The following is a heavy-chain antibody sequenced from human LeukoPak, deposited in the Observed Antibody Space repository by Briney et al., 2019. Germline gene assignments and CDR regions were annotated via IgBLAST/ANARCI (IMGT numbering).Heavy chain of an antibody. CDR1: GGSFSGYY. D-gene: IGHD6-13*01. CDR2: INHSGST. J-gene: IGHJ4*02. CDR3: ARGFRLAAAPRD. Sequence: SSETLSLTCAVYGGSFSGYYWSWIRQPPGKGLEWIGEINHSGSTNYNPSLKSRVTISVDTSKNQFSLKLSSVTAADTAVYYCARGFRLAAAPRDWGQGTLVTVSS. V-gene: IGHV4-34*01.